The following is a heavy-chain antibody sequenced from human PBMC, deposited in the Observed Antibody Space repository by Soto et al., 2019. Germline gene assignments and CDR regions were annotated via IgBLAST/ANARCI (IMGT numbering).Heavy chain of an antibody. CDR1: GFTFSSYS. D-gene: IGHD2-15*01. V-gene: IGHV3-48*01. J-gene: IGHJ4*02. CDR3: AKDSYPGHQVVTYLDF. CDR2: ISSSSSTI. Sequence: PGGSLRLSCAASGFTFSSYSMNWVRQAPGKGLEWVSYISSSSSTIYYADSVKGRFTISRDNAKNTLYLQMNSLRPEDTAVYYCAKDSYPGHQVVTYLDFWGQETLVTVSS.